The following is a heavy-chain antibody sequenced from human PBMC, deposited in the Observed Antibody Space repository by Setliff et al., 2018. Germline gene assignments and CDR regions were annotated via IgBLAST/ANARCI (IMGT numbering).Heavy chain of an antibody. CDR1: GYTFTSYD. V-gene: IGHV1-8*02. CDR3: ARGGGVNDDNSGFYRSFDY. Sequence: ASVKVSCKASGYTFTSYDINWVRQATGQGLEWMGWMNPNSGNTGYAQKFQGRVTMTSDTSASTAYMELNSLRSEDTALYYCARGGGVNDDNSGFYRSFDYWGQGTLVTVSS. J-gene: IGHJ4*02. D-gene: IGHD3-22*01. CDR2: MNPNSGNT.